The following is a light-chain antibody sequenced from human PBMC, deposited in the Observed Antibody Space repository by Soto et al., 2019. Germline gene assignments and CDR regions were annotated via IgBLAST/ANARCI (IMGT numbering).Light chain of an antibody. V-gene: IGLV8-61*01. CDR2: NTN. J-gene: IGLJ2*01. CDR3: VLYMGRGISV. Sequence: QAVVTQEPSFSVSPGGTVTLTCGLSSGSVSTNYYPSWYQQTPGQAPRTLVYNTNSRSSGVPDRFSGSILGNKAALTITGAQADDDSDYYCVLYMGRGISVFGGGTKLTVL. CDR1: SGSVSTNYY.